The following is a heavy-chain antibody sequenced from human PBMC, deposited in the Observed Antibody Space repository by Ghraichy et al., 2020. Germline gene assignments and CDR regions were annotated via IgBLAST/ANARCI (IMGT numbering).Heavy chain of an antibody. Sequence: LSLTCAASGFTFSSYLMHWVRQAPGKGLVWVSGINSDGSTTRYADSVKGRFTISRDNAKNTLYLQMNSLRAEDTAVYYCARDRSYGMDVWGQGTTVTVSS. J-gene: IGHJ6*02. CDR3: ARDRSYGMDV. V-gene: IGHV3-74*01. CDR2: INSDGSTT. CDR1: GFTFSSYL.